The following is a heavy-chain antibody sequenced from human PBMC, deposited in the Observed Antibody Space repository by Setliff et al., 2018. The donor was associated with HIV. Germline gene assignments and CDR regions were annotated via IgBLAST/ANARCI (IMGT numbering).Heavy chain of an antibody. D-gene: IGHD5-12*01. J-gene: IGHJ4*03. V-gene: IGHV4-4*08. CDR2: IYTSGSS. CDR1: NDSNTSFY. Sequence: ASETLSLTCTVSNDSNTSFYWTWIRQPPGKGLEWIGYIYTSGSSNYNPSLKSRVTFSIDTSKNQFSLKLDSVTAADTAVYYCARAPYSAYDCTSFHTWGQGTMVTVSS. CDR3: ARAPYSAYDCTSFHT.